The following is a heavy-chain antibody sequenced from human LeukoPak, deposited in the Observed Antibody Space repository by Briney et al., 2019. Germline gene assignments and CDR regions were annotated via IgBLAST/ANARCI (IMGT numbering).Heavy chain of an antibody. CDR2: ISGSGGST. D-gene: IGHD6-19*01. CDR3: AKDSSSGWYGGYFDY. J-gene: IGHJ4*02. Sequence: GGSLRLSCAASGFTFSSYAMSWVRQAPGKGLEWVSAISGSGGSTYYADSVKGRFTISRDNSKNTLYLQMNSLRAEDTAVYYRAKDSSSGWYGGYFDYWGQGTLVTVSS. CDR1: GFTFSSYA. V-gene: IGHV3-23*01.